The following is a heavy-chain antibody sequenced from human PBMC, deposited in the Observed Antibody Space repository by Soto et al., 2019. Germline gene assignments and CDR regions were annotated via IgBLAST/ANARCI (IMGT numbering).Heavy chain of an antibody. CDR1: GFNFNSYT. CDR3: ARGLLEVMVPFDH. J-gene: IGHJ4*02. D-gene: IGHD2-8*02. CDR2: ISSDGSKT. Sequence: QVQLVESGGGVVQPGRSLRLSCAASGFNFNSYTFNWVRQAPGKGLEWVAMISSDGSKTNYADALKGRFTISRDNSNNKVFLQMNSLTTEDSAIYFCARGLLEVMVPFDHWGQGTLVTVS. V-gene: IGHV3-30-3*01.